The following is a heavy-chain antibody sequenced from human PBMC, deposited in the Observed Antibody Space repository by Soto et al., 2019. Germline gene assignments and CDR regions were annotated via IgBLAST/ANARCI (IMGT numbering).Heavy chain of an antibody. CDR3: ARTKDDFWSGLAGLDV. J-gene: IGHJ6*02. Sequence: GGSLRLSCAASGFTFRSYAMSWVRQAPGKGLEWVSAISGSGGRTNYADSVKGRFTISRDNSKNTLYLQMNSLRAEDTALYYCARTKDDFWSGLAGLDVWGQGTTVTVSS. V-gene: IGHV3-23*01. CDR2: ISGSGGRT. CDR1: GFTFRSYA. D-gene: IGHD3-3*01.